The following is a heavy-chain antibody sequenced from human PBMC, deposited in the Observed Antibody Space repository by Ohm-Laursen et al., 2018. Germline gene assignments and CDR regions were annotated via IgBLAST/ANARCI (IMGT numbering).Heavy chain of an antibody. V-gene: IGHV3-9*01. Sequence: SLRLSCTASGFTFDDYGMHWVRQAPGKGLEWVSGISGSSGSIGYADSVKGRFTISRDNAKNSLYLQMNSLRAEDTALYYCAKDVMGRGYSMDVWGQGTTVTVSS. J-gene: IGHJ6*02. CDR2: ISGSSGSI. D-gene: IGHD2-21*01. CDR1: GFTFDDYG. CDR3: AKDVMGRGYSMDV.